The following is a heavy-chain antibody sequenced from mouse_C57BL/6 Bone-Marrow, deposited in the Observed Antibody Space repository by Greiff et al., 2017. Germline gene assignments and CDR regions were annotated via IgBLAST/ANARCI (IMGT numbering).Heavy chain of an antibody. CDR2: IHPNSGST. J-gene: IGHJ3*01. Sequence: QVQLQQPGAELVKPGASVKLSCTASGYTFNSYWMHWVKQRPGQGLEWIGMIHPNSGSTNYNEKFKSKATLTVDKSSSTAYMQLSSLTSEDYSVYYCSGGDYYGSSCFFAYWGQGTLVTVSA. D-gene: IGHD1-1*01. CDR3: SGGDYYGSSCFFAY. CDR1: GYTFNSYW. V-gene: IGHV1-64*01.